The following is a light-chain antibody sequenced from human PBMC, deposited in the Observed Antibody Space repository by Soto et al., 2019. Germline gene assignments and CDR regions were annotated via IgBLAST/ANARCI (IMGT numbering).Light chain of an antibody. CDR1: RGHISYA. CDR2: LNSDGSH. V-gene: IGLV4-69*01. CDR3: QTWGTGIHVV. J-gene: IGLJ2*01. Sequence: QPVLTQSASASASLGASVKLTCNLSRGHISYAIAWHQQQPEKGPRYLMKLNSDGSHSKGDGIPDRFSGSSSGAERYRTSASLQSEDEDDYDCQTWGTGIHVVFGGGTKLTVL.